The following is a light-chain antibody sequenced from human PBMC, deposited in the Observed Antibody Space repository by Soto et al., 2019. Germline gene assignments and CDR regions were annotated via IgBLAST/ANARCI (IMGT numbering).Light chain of an antibody. CDR2: GAS. CDR1: QSVSSNY. Sequence: EIVFTQSPGTLSLSPGERGTLSCRASQSVSSNYLAWYQQKPGQAPRLLIYGASSRATGIPDRFSGSGSGTDFTLTISRLEPEDFAVYYCQQYGSSPLTLGGGTKVDIK. V-gene: IGKV3-20*01. J-gene: IGKJ4*01. CDR3: QQYGSSPLT.